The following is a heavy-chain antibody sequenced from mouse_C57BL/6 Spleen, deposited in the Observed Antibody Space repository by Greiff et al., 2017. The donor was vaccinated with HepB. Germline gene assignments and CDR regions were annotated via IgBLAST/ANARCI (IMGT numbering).Heavy chain of an antibody. J-gene: IGHJ2*01. Sequence: QVQLQQPGAELVRPGSSVKLSCKASGYTFTSYWMDWVKQRPGQGLEWIGNIYPSDSETHYNQKFKDKATLTVDKSASTAYMQLSSLTSEDSAVYYCARHYYGSSGYWGQGTTLTVSS. CDR1: GYTFTSYW. CDR3: ARHYYGSSGY. CDR2: IYPSDSET. V-gene: IGHV1-61*01. D-gene: IGHD1-1*01.